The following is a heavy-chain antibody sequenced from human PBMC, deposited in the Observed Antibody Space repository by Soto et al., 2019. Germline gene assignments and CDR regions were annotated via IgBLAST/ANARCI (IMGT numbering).Heavy chain of an antibody. CDR2: ISAHNGNT. D-gene: IGHD1-1*01. Sequence: QVHLVQSGAEVKKPGASVKVSCKGSGYGFTTYGITWVRQAPGQGLEWMAWISAHNGNTNYAQKLQGRVTVTRDTSTSTADMELWSLRSDDTAVYYCARGRYGDYWGQGALVTVSS. CDR1: GYGFTTYG. J-gene: IGHJ4*02. V-gene: IGHV1-18*01. CDR3: ARGRYGDY.